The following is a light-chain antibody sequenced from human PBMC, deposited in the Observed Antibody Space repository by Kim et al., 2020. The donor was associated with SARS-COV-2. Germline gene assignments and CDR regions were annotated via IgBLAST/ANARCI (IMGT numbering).Light chain of an antibody. CDR2: AAS. Sequence: AIQMTQSPSSLSASVGDRVTITCRASQAITNDLDWYQQKPGKAPKLLIYAASSLHSGVPSRFSGSASGTDFTLTISSLQPEDSATYYCLQDYNYPYTFGQGTKLEI. V-gene: IGKV1-6*01. CDR3: LQDYNYPYT. CDR1: QAITND. J-gene: IGKJ2*01.